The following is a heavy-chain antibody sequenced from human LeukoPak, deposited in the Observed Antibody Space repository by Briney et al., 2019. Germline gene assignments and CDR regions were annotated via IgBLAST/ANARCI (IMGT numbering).Heavy chain of an antibody. Sequence: SETLSLTCTVSGGSISSGSYYWSWIRQPAGKGLEWIGRIYTSGSTNYNPSLKSRVTISVDTSKNQFSLKLSSVTAADTAVYYCARSANIAAAGYYYYMDVWGKGTTVTVSS. CDR2: IYTSGST. D-gene: IGHD6-13*01. CDR1: GGSISSGSYY. CDR3: ARSANIAAAGYYYYMDV. J-gene: IGHJ6*03. V-gene: IGHV4-61*02.